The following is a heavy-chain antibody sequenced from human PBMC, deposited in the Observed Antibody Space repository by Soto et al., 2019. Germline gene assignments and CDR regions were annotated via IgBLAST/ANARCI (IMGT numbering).Heavy chain of an antibody. CDR3: AKGGCGWSYFAF. CDR2: ITSSGAST. CDR1: GFTFTTYA. J-gene: IGHJ4*02. D-gene: IGHD2-15*01. V-gene: IGHV3-23*01. Sequence: EVQLLESGGGLVQPGGSLRLSCAASGFTFTTYAMNWVRQAPGKGLEWVSSITSSGASTYYGDSVKGRFTISRDNSHTTLYLQMDGLRVDDSAVYYCAKGGCGWSYFAFWGQGMVVTVSS.